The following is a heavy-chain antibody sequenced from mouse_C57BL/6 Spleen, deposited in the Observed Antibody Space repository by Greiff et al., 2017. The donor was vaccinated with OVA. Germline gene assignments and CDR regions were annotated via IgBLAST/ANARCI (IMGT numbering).Heavy chain of an antibody. Sequence: QVTLKVSGPGILQSSQTLSLTCSFSGFSLSTSGMGVSWIRQPSGKGLEWLAHIYWDDDKRYNPSLKSRLTISKDTSRNQVFLKITSVDTADTATYYCARSPFYYGSSAGYFDVWGTGTTVTVSS. J-gene: IGHJ1*03. CDR2: IYWDDDK. D-gene: IGHD1-1*01. V-gene: IGHV8-12*01. CDR1: GFSLSTSGMG. CDR3: ARSPFYYGSSAGYFDV.